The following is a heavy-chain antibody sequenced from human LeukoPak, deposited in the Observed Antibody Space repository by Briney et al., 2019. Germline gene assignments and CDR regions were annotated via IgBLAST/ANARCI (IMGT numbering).Heavy chain of an antibody. CDR1: GYTFTSYG. Sequence: ASVKVSCKASGYTFTSYGISWVRQAPGQGLEWMGWISAYNGNTNYAQKLQGRVTMTTDTSTSTAYMELRSLRSDDMAVYYCARVEFTMVRGVIRDDAFDIWGQGTMVTVSS. CDR2: ISAYNGNT. J-gene: IGHJ3*02. D-gene: IGHD3-10*01. CDR3: ARVEFTMVRGVIRDDAFDI. V-gene: IGHV1-18*03.